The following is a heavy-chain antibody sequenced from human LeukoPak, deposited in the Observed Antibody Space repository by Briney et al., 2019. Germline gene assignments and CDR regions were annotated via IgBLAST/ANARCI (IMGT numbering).Heavy chain of an antibody. V-gene: IGHV1-8*03. CDR2: MNPNSGNT. CDR1: GYTFTSYD. Sequence: ASVKVSCKASGYTFTSYDINWVRQATGQGLEWMGWMNPNSGNTGYAQKFQGRVTITRNTSISTAYMELSSLRSEDTAVYYCARGRVSYCSSTSCHIDGDYYYYYMDVWGKGTTVTVFS. J-gene: IGHJ6*03. D-gene: IGHD2-2*02. CDR3: ARGRVSYCSSTSCHIDGDYYYYYMDV.